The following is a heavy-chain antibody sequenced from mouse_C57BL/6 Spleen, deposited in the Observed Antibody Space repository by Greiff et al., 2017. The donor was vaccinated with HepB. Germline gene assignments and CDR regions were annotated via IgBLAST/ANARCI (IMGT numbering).Heavy chain of an antibody. CDR1: GYSITSGYY. CDR3: ARREGYYGSFDY. D-gene: IGHD1-1*01. V-gene: IGHV3-6*01. Sequence: EVKLMESGPGLVKPSQSLSLTCSVTGYSITSGYYWNWIRQFPGNKLEWMGYISYDGSNNYNPSLKNRISITRDTSKNQFFLKLNSVTTEDTATYYCARREGYYGSFDYWGQGTTLTVSS. J-gene: IGHJ2*01. CDR2: ISYDGSN.